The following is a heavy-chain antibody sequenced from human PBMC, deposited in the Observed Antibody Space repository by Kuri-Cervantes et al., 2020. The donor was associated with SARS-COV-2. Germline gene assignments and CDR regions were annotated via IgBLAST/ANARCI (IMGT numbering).Heavy chain of an antibody. CDR2: FDPEDGET. V-gene: IGHV1-24*01. J-gene: IGHJ4*02. CDR3: ATDHIAAAGLFDY. Sequence: ASVKVCCEVSGYTLTELSMHWVRQAPGKGLEWMGGFDPEDGETIYAQKFQGRVTMTEDTSTDTAYMELSSLRSEDTAVYYCATDHIAAAGLFDYWGQGTLVTVSS. CDR1: GYTLTELS. D-gene: IGHD6-13*01.